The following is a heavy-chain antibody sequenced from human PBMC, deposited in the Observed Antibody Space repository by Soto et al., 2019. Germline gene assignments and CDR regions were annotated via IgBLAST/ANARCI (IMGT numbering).Heavy chain of an antibody. Sequence: EVQLVESGGGLVQPGGSLRLSCAASGFTFSRFWMHWVRQAPGKGLVWVSRINTDGSSTTYADSVKGRFTISRDNAKNTLYLAIDSLRAEETGVYYWTRDPGAVSSTWSFFFDSRGQGTLVTVSS. V-gene: IGHV3-74*01. CDR2: INTDGSST. D-gene: IGHD6-13*01. CDR1: GFTFSRFW. CDR3: TRDPGAVSSTWSFFFDS. J-gene: IGHJ4*02.